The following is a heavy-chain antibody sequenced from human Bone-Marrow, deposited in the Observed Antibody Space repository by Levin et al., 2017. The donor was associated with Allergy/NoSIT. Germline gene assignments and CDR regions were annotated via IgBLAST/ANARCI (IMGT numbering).Heavy chain of an antibody. CDR1: GFTVSSNY. CDR3: AREHYYDSSGYQH. D-gene: IGHD3-22*01. Sequence: QAGESLKISCAASGFTVSSNYMSWVRQAPGKGLEWVSVIYSGGSTYYADSVKGRFTISRDNSKNTLYLQMNSLRAEDTAVYYCAREHYYDSSGYQHWGQGTLVTVSS. V-gene: IGHV3-53*01. J-gene: IGHJ1*01. CDR2: IYSGGST.